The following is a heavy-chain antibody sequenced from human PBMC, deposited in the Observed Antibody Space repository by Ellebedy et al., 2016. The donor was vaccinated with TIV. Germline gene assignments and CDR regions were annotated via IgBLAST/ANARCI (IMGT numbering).Heavy chain of an antibody. J-gene: IGHJ5*02. Sequence: MPSETLSLTCTVSGGPIGTYYWNWIRQAPGKGLEWIGYIFYNGNTNYNPSLKSRVSMSVDTATTLFSLKLSSATAADKAVYYCARTTFTILALDPWGQGTQVTVSS. CDR2: IFYNGNT. CDR1: GGPIGTYY. V-gene: IGHV4-59*01. D-gene: IGHD1-1*01. CDR3: ARTTFTILALDP.